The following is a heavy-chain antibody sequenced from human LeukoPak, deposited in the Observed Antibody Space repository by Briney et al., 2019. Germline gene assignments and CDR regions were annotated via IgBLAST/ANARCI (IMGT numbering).Heavy chain of an antibody. V-gene: IGHV4-34*01. Sequence: PSETLSLTCAVYGGSFSGYYWSWIRQPPGKGLEWIGEVNHSGSTNYNPSLKSRVTISVDTSKNQFSLKLSSVTAADTAVYYCARRRYYDSSGYYYVWDAFDIWGQGTMVTVSS. D-gene: IGHD3-22*01. CDR2: VNHSGST. J-gene: IGHJ3*02. CDR1: GGSFSGYY. CDR3: ARRRYYDSSGYYYVWDAFDI.